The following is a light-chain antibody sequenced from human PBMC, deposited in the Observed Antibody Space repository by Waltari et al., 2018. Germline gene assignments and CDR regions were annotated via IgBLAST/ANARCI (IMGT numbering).Light chain of an antibody. CDR3: QQYYDTPLT. J-gene: IGKJ4*01. CDR2: VAS. Sequence: DIQMTQSPSSLSASVGDTVTTTCRASQAIINSLAWYQQKPGKAPKLLLSVASRLERGVPSRFSGSGSGTDYSLTISSLQPEDFATYYCQQYYDTPLTFGGGTKVEI. V-gene: IGKV1-NL1*01. CDR1: QAIINS.